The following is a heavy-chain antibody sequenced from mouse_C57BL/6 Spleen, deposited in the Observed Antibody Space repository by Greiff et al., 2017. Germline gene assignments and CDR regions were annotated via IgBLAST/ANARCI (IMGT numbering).Heavy chain of an antibody. J-gene: IGHJ2*01. CDR1: GYTFTSYW. V-gene: IGHV1-50*01. D-gene: IGHD1-1*01. CDR2: IDPSDSYT. Sequence: QVQLQQSGAELVKPGASVKLSCKASGYTFTSYWMQWVQQRPGQGLEWIGEIDPSDSYTNYNQKFKGKATLTVDTSSSTAYMQLSSLTSEDSAVYYCARDYYGSSFFDYWGQGTTLTVSS. CDR3: ARDYYGSSFFDY.